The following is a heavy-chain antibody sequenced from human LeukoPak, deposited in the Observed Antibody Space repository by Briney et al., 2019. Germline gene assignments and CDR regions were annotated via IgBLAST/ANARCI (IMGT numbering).Heavy chain of an antibody. CDR3: AKDRIAARPGPYYFDY. Sequence: AGSLRLSCAASGFTFSSYAMSWVRQAPGKGLEWVSAISGSGGSTYYADSVKGRFTISRDNSENTLYLQMNSLRAGDTAVYYCAKDRIAARPGPYYFDYWGQGTLVTVSS. CDR2: ISGSGGST. CDR1: GFTFSSYA. V-gene: IGHV3-23*01. D-gene: IGHD6-6*01. J-gene: IGHJ4*02.